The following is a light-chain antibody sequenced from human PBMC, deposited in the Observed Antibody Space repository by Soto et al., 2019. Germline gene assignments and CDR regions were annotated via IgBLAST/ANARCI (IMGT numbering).Light chain of an antibody. CDR3: HQYGTSPLT. CDR1: QSVRSSY. CDR2: GAS. V-gene: IGKV3-20*01. J-gene: IGKJ4*01. Sequence: LPPSPSTLCSSQGDRVSLSCRVSQSVRSSYLAWYQHKPGQAPRLLIYGASGRATGIPDRFSGSGSGTDFTLTISRLEAEDFAVYYCHQYGTSPLTFGGGTKVDIK.